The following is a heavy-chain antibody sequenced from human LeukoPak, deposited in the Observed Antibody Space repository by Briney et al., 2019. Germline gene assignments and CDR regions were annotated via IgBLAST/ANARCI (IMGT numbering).Heavy chain of an antibody. CDR1: GFTFSSYA. CDR3: AKLTLLGYCSGGSCYERRVFDY. Sequence: GGSLRLSCAASGFTFSSYAMSWVRQAPGKGLEWVSTISDSGGSTYYADSVKGRFTISRDNSKNTLYLQMNSLRAEDTAVYYCAKLTLLGYCSGGSCYERRVFDYWGQGTLVTVSS. J-gene: IGHJ4*02. CDR2: ISDSGGST. V-gene: IGHV3-23*01. D-gene: IGHD2-15*01.